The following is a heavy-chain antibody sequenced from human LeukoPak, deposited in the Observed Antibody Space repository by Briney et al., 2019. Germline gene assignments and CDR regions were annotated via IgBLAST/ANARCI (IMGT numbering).Heavy chain of an antibody. D-gene: IGHD6-25*01. J-gene: IGHJ4*02. CDR3: ARDVSRVAAGVDY. CDR1: GFTFSIYA. CDR2: ISYDGSNK. Sequence: QTGGSLRLSCAASGFTFSIYAMHWVRQPPGKWLEWVAVISYDGSNKYYADSVKGRFTISRDNSKNTLYLQMNSLRAEDTAVYYCARDVSRVAAGVDYWGQGTLVTVSS. V-gene: IGHV3-30*04.